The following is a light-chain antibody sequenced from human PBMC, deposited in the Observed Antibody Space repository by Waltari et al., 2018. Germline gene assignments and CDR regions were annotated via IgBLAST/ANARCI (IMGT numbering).Light chain of an antibody. CDR2: EVS. CDR1: SSDVGSYNL. V-gene: IGLV2-23*02. J-gene: IGLJ3*02. CDR3: CSYAVRVSSVL. Sequence: QSALTQPASVSGSPGQSITISCTGTSSDVGSYNLVSWYQQHPGKAPKLIIYEVSQRPSGVSNRFSGSKSGTTASLTISGLQAEDEADFYCCSYAVRVSSVLFGGGTKLTVL.